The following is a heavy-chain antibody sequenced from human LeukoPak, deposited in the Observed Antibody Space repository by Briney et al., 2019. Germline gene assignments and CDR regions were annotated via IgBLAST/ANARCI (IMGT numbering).Heavy chain of an antibody. J-gene: IGHJ4*02. CDR3: ARAPYYYDFPDY. CDR1: GFTFSSYA. D-gene: IGHD3-22*01. Sequence: GGSLRLSCVASGFTFSSYAMSWVRQAPGKGLEWVSVIYSGGSTYYADSVKGRFTISRHNSKNTLYLQMNSLRAVDTAVYYCARAPYYYDFPDYWGQGTLVTVSS. CDR2: IYSGGST. V-gene: IGHV3-53*04.